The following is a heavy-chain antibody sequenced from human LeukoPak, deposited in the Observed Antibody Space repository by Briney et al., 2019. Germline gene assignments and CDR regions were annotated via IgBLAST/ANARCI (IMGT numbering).Heavy chain of an antibody. D-gene: IGHD4-17*01. Sequence: GGSLRLSCAASGFTFSSYWMHWVRQAPGKGLVWVSRINSDGSSTSYADSVKGRFTISRDNAKNTLYLQMNSLRAEDKAVYYCARRSPTGYFDYWGQGTLVTVSS. CDR2: INSDGSST. V-gene: IGHV3-74*01. J-gene: IGHJ4*02. CDR1: GFTFSSYW. CDR3: ARRSPTGYFDY.